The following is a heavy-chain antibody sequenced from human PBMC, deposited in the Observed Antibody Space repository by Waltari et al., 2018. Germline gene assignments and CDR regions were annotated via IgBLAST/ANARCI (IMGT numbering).Heavy chain of an antibody. CDR1: GFTFSSYW. Sequence: EVQLVESGGGLVQPGGSLRLSCAASGFTFSSYWMSWVRQAPGKGLEWVANIKQDGSEKYYVDSVKGRFTISRDNAKNSLYLQMNSLRAEDTAVYYCARGLYYYGSGSYYHAYYYYYMDVWGKGTTVTVSS. D-gene: IGHD3-10*01. CDR3: ARGLYYYGSGSYYHAYYYYYMDV. V-gene: IGHV3-7*01. J-gene: IGHJ6*03. CDR2: IKQDGSEK.